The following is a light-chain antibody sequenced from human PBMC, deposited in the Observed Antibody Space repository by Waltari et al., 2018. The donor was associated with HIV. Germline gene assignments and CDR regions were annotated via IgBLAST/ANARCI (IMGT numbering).Light chain of an antibody. Sequence: QSALTQPASVSGSRGQSITISCTGTSSDVGRDNLVSWYQQNPGKAPKPIIYEVSKRPSGVSNRFSGSKSGNTASLPISGLQTEDAADSYCCSYAGNRDIFGGGTKLTVL. CDR2: EVS. J-gene: IGLJ2*01. CDR3: CSYAGNRDI. V-gene: IGLV2-23*02. CDR1: SSDVGRDNL.